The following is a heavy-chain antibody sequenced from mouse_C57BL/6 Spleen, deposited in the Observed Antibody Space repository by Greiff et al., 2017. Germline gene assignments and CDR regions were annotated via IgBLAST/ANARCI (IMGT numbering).Heavy chain of an antibody. D-gene: IGHD2-1*01. CDR1: GYTFTDYE. CDR3: TRGEIYYGNYGQFAY. J-gene: IGHJ3*01. Sequence: VQLQQSGAELVRPGASVTLSCKASGYTFTDYEMHWVKQTPVHGLEWIGAIDPETGGTAYNQKFKGKAILTADKSSSTAYIELRSLTSEDSAVYYCTRGEIYYGNYGQFAYWGQGTLVTVSA. CDR2: IDPETGGT. V-gene: IGHV1-15*01.